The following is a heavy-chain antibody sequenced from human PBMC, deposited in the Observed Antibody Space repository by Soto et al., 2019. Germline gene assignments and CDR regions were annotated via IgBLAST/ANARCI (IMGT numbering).Heavy chain of an antibody. D-gene: IGHD2-2*01. J-gene: IGHJ4*01. CDR3: ARRDCFSSSCYFKY. V-gene: IGHV1-46*01. Sequence: ASVKVSCKASGYTFTSYYVHWVRQAPGQGLEWMGIINPSGATTTYAQNNQGRVAKTRDTTTSTEKKELSSLRSEDTAVYYCARRDCFSSSCYFKYWG. CDR1: GYTFTSYY. CDR2: INPSGATT.